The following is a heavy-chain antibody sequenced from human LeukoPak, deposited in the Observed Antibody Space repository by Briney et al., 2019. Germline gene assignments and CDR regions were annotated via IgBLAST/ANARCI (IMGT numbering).Heavy chain of an antibody. Sequence: ASVKVSCKASGYTFTGYYMHWVRQAPGQGLEWMGWINPNSGGTNYAQKFQGRVTMTRDTSISTAYMELSRLRSDDTAVYYCARVRSSPSKPRDYWGQGTLVTVSS. D-gene: IGHD6-6*01. V-gene: IGHV1-2*02. CDR1: GYTFTGYY. CDR2: INPNSGGT. J-gene: IGHJ4*02. CDR3: ARVRSSPSKPRDY.